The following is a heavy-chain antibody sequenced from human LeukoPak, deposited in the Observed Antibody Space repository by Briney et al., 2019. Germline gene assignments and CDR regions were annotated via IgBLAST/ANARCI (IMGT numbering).Heavy chain of an antibody. CDR3: ASTRRAAVAGRFDS. D-gene: IGHD6-19*01. CDR1: GASMSSNY. CDR2: IYHSGNT. V-gene: IGHV4-4*09. Sequence: SETLSLTCNVSGASMSSNYWSWIRQPPGKGLEWIGYIYHSGNTNYSPSLESRVTMSVDESKNQFSLRVHFVSAADTAVYYCASTRRAAVAGRFDSWGQGTLVTVCS. J-gene: IGHJ4*02.